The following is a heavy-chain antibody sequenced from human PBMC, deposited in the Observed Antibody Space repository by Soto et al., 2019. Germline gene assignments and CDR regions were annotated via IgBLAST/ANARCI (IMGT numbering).Heavy chain of an antibody. CDR2: ISSGGTTT. CDR1: GFSFRSYW. D-gene: IGHD1-26*01. V-gene: IGHV3-74*01. J-gene: IGHJ4*02. CDR3: AKDFNSGTFSPVIS. Sequence: GGSLRLSCVASGFSFRSYWMHWVRRAPGKGLVWVARISSGGTTTTYADSANGRFTVSRDNAGNTLNLQMSSLRAEDTALYYCAKDFNSGTFSPVISWGQGTLVTVSS.